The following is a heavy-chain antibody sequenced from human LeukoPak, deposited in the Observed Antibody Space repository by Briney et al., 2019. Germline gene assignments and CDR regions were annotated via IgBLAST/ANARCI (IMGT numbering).Heavy chain of an antibody. J-gene: IGHJ3*02. V-gene: IGHV4-34*01. CDR2: INHSGST. D-gene: IGHD1-26*01. CDR1: GGSFSGYY. CDR3: ARGLSPRGVGATAPHAFDI. Sequence: PSETLSLTCAVYGGSFSGYYWSWIRQPPGKGLEWIGEINHSGSTNYNPSLKSRVTISVDTSKNQFSLKLSSVTAADTAVYYCARGLSPRGVGATAPHAFDIWGQGTMVTVSS.